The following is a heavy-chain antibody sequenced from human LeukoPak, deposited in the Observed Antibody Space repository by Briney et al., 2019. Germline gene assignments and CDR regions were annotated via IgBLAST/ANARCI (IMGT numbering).Heavy chain of an antibody. CDR2: IYYSGST. CDR3: ARDLTGYDSV. J-gene: IGHJ4*02. CDR1: GGSISSSSYY. D-gene: IGHD3-9*01. V-gene: IGHV4-39*07. Sequence: SETLSLTCTVSGGSISSSSYYWGWIRQPPGKGLEWIGSIYYSGSTYYNPSLKSRVTISVDTSKNQFSLKLSSVTAADTAVYYCARDLTGYDSVWGQGTLVTVSS.